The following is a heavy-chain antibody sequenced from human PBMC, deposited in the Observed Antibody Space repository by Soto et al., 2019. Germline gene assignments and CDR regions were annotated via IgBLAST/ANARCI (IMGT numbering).Heavy chain of an antibody. D-gene: IGHD6-6*01. Sequence: PSETLPLTWTVSGGSIINYYCSLIRQPQGQGLEWIGYIYYSGSTNYNPSLKSRVTISVDTSKNQFSLKLSSVTAADTAVYYCARRGSASPYYYYGMDVWGQGTTVTVSS. CDR3: ARRGSASPYYYYGMDV. V-gene: IGHV4-59*01. CDR1: GGSIINYY. J-gene: IGHJ6*02. CDR2: IYYSGST.